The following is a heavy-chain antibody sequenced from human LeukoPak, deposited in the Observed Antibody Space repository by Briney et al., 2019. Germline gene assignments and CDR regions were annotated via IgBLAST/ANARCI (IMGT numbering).Heavy chain of an antibody. J-gene: IGHJ3*02. CDR3: ARGDYYDSSGYYRTDAFDI. Sequence: SGGSLRLSCAASGFTFSSYSMNWVRQAPGKGLEWVSSISSSSSYIYYADSVKGRFTISRDNAKNSLYLQMNSLRAEDTAVYYCARGDYYDSSGYYRTDAFDIWGQGTMVTVSS. CDR1: GFTFSSYS. D-gene: IGHD3-22*01. CDR2: ISSSSSYI. V-gene: IGHV3-21*01.